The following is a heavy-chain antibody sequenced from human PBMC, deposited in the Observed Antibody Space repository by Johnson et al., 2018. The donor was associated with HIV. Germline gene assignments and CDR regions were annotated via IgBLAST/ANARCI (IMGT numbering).Heavy chain of an antibody. V-gene: IGHV3-11*01. CDR2: ISSSGSTI. Sequence: QVQLVESGGGLVKPGGSLRLSCTASGFTFSDASMSWVRQAPGKGLEWVSYISSSGSTIYYADSVKGRFTISRDNSKNTLYLQMNSLKTEDTAVYYCTTDLVTPHAFDIWGQGTMVTVSS. CDR1: GFTFSDAS. CDR3: TTDLVTPHAFDI. D-gene: IGHD4-23*01. J-gene: IGHJ3*02.